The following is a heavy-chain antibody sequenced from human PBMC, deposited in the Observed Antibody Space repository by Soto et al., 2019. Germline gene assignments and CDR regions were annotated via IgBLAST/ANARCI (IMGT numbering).Heavy chain of an antibody. CDR2: ISYSDGAT. J-gene: IGHJ4*02. Sequence: PGGSLRLSCEASGFSFSSYGMSWVRRSPEKGLEWVSSISYSDGATYYADSVKGRFTISRDNSKNTLFLQMNSLRVEDTAIYYCAKLVDYWCPATLLSVS. D-gene: IGHD2-15*01. V-gene: IGHV3-23*01. CDR3: AKLVDY. CDR1: GFSFSSYG.